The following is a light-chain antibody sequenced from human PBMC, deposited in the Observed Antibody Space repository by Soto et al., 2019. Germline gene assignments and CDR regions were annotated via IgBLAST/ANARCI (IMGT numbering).Light chain of an antibody. CDR1: QSISSG. CDR2: DAS. J-gene: IGKJ1*01. Sequence: DIQLSQSRSTLSASVGDRVTLTCRASQSISSGLAWFQKKPGKAPKLLIYDASNLESGVPSRFSGSGSGTEFTLTISSLQPDDFATYYCQQYSSYWAFGQGTNVDI. CDR3: QQYSSYWA. V-gene: IGKV1-5*01.